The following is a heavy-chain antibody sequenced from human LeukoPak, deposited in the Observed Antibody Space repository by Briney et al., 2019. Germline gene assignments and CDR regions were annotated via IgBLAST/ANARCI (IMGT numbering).Heavy chain of an antibody. CDR2: ISTSTTTI. CDR3: AKRPSIIVGVSNWFDP. D-gene: IGHD1-26*01. V-gene: IGHV3-48*01. Sequence: GGSLRLSCEASGFTFSSYSMNWVRQAPGKGLEWISYISTSTTTIYYANSVKGRFTISRDNSKNTLYLQMNSLRAEDTAVYYCAKRPSIIVGVSNWFDPWGQGTLVTVSS. CDR1: GFTFSSYS. J-gene: IGHJ5*02.